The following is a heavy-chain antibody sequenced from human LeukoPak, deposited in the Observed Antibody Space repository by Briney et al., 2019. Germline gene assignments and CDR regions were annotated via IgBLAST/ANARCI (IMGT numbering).Heavy chain of an antibody. CDR1: GFTFSDYY. Sequence: GGSLRLSCAASGFTFSDYYMSWIRQAPGKGLEWVAGISSDGNNKDYSDSVKGRFTISRDNSKNTLYLQMNSLRAEDTAVYYCAKAAYCTSTSCHFSGYAQRPLDSWGQGTLVTVSS. J-gene: IGHJ4*02. D-gene: IGHD2-2*01. V-gene: IGHV3-30*18. CDR2: ISSDGNNK. CDR3: AKAAYCTSTSCHFSGYAQRPLDS.